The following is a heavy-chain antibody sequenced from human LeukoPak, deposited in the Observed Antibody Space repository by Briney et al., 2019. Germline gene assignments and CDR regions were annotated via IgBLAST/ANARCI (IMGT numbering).Heavy chain of an antibody. CDR2: ISHRGST. V-gene: IGHV4-34*01. CDR3: AREVAALRGAFDI. CDR1: GGSFSGYY. D-gene: IGHD2-15*01. Sequence: SETLSLTCAVYGGSFSGYYWSWVRQPPGKGLEWIGEISHRGSTNYNPSLKSRVTISVDTSKNQFSLRLSSVTAADMALFYCAREVAALRGAFDIWGQGTMVTVSS. J-gene: IGHJ3*02.